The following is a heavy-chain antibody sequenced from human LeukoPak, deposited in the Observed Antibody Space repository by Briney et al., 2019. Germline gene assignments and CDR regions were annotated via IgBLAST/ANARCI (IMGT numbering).Heavy chain of an antibody. J-gene: IGHJ3*02. V-gene: IGHV3-33*01. CDR2: IWYDGSNK. D-gene: IGHD3-22*01. CDR1: GFTFSSYG. CDR3: ARDLADRAFDI. Sequence: GGSLRLSCAASGFTFSSYGMHWVRQAPGKGLEWVAVIWYDGSNKYYADSVKGRFTISRDNSKNTLYLQMNSLRAGDTAVYYCARDLADRAFDIWGQGTMVTVSS.